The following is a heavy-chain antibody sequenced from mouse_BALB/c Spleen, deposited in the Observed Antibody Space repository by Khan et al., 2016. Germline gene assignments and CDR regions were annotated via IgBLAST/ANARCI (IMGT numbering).Heavy chain of an antibody. CDR1: GYAFTSYY. J-gene: IGHJ3*01. CDR2: NYPGDGMI. V-gene: IGHV1S56*01. D-gene: IGHD2-3*01. Sequence: QVQLQQPGPELVKPGASVKMSCKASGYAFTSYYIHWVKQRPGQGLEWIGWNYPGDGMINYNEKFRGRTTLTADKSSSTAYMLLSSLTSEDSAIGCCSRVYDGYSAWFGYWGQGTLVTVSA. CDR3: SRVYDGYSAWFGY.